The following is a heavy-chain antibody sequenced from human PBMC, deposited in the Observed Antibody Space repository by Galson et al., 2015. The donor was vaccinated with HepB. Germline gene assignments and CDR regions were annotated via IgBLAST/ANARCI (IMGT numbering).Heavy chain of an antibody. V-gene: IGHV1-24*01. Sequence: SVKVSCKVSGYTLTELSMHWVRQAPGKGLEWMGGFDPEDGETIYAQKFQGRVTMTEDTSTDTAYMELSSLRSEDTAVYYCATDPPQGSGAFDIWGQGTMVTVSS. CDR1: GYTLTELS. J-gene: IGHJ3*02. CDR3: ATDPPQGSGAFDI. CDR2: FDPEDGET.